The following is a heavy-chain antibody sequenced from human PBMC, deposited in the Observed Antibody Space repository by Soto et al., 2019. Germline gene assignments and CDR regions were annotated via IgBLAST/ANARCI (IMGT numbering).Heavy chain of an antibody. J-gene: IGHJ4*02. CDR2: ICWEDDK. Sequence: QITLKESGPTLVKPTQTLTLTCTFSGFSLSTRGVGVGWIRQPPGKALEWLALICWEDDKRYSPSLMSRLTITKDTSKNQVVLTMTNMDAVDTATYYCARRQSASYYGYWGQGTLVTVSS. CDR1: GFSLSTRGVG. V-gene: IGHV2-5*02. D-gene: IGHD1-26*01. CDR3: ARRQSASYYGY.